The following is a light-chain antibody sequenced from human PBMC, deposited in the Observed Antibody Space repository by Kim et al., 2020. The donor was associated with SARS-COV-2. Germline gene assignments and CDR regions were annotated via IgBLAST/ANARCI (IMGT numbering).Light chain of an antibody. CDR3: QQRSNWPPIT. Sequence: SPGERANLSCRASQRVSSYLAWYQQKPGQAPRLLIYDASNRATGIPARFSGSGSGTDFTLTISSLEPEDFAVYYCQQRSNWPPITFGQGTRLEIK. J-gene: IGKJ5*01. V-gene: IGKV3-11*01. CDR1: QRVSSY. CDR2: DAS.